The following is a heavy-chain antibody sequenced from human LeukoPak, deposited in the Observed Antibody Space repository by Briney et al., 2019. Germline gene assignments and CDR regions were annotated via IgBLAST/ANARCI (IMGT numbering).Heavy chain of an antibody. D-gene: IGHD4-11*01. Sequence: SETLSLTCTVSGGSISSSSYYWGWIRQPPGKGLEWIGSIYYSGSTYYNPSLKSRVAISVDTSKNQFSLKLSSVTAADTAVYYCARQRPGSTTVTTSPEDNWFDPWGQGTLVTVSS. CDR1: GGSISSSSYY. CDR3: ARQRPGSTTVTTSPEDNWFDP. CDR2: IYYSGST. V-gene: IGHV4-39*01. J-gene: IGHJ5*02.